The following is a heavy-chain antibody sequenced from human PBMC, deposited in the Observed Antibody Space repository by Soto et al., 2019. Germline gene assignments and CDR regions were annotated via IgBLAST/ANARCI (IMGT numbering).Heavy chain of an antibody. V-gene: IGHV1-18*01. CDR3: ARVVGGYYYYGMDV. CDR1: GYTFTSYG. Sequence: ASVKVSCKASGYTFTSYGISWVRQAPGQGLEWMGWISAYNGNTNYAQKLQGRVTMTTDTSTSTAYMELRSLRSDDTAVYYCARVVGGYYYYGMDVWGQGTTVTVSS. J-gene: IGHJ6*02. D-gene: IGHD3-10*01. CDR2: ISAYNGNT.